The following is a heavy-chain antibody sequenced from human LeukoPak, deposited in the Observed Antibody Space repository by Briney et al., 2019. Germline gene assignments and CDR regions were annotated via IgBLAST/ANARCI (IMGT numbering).Heavy chain of an antibody. CDR1: GYSISSGYY. J-gene: IGHJ4*02. V-gene: IGHV4-38-2*02. CDR2: IYHSGST. Sequence: SETLSLTCTVSGYSISSGYYWGWIRQPPGKGLEWIGSIYHSGSTYYNPSLKSRVTISVDTSKNQFSLKLSSVTAADTAVYYCARIPTMTFFDYWGQGTLVTVSS. D-gene: IGHD4-17*01. CDR3: ARIPTMTFFDY.